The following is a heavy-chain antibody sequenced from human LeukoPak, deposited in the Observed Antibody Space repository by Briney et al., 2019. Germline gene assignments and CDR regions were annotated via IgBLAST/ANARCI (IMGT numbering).Heavy chain of an antibody. J-gene: IGHJ4*02. CDR2: MSAYNGNI. CDR3: ARMRPALLAAAGTGFDY. CDR1: GYTFTSYG. Sequence: ASVKVSCKASGYTFTSYGMSWVRQAPGQGLEGMGCMSAYNGNINYAQKLQGRVTMTTDTSTSTAYREMRSLRSDDTAVYYCARMRPALLAAAGTGFDYWGQGTLVTVSS. D-gene: IGHD6-13*01. V-gene: IGHV1-18*01.